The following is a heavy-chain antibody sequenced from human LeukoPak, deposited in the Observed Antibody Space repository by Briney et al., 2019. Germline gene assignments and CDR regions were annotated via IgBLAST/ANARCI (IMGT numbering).Heavy chain of an antibody. Sequence: ASVKVSCKASGGTFSSYAISWVRQAPGQGLEWMGGIIPIFGTANYAQKFQGRVTITADESTSTAYMELSSLRSEDTAVYYCVRVISTAATYFRYAFDISGQGTMVTVSS. D-gene: IGHD3-22*01. V-gene: IGHV1-69*13. J-gene: IGHJ3*02. CDR2: IIPIFGTA. CDR3: VRVISTAATYFRYAFDI. CDR1: GGTFSSYA.